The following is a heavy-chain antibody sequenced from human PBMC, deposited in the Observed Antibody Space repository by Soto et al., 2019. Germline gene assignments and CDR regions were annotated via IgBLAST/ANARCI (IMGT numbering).Heavy chain of an antibody. V-gene: IGHV4-31*03. CDR3: ARERVVVVTSRGGLDY. CDR2: IYYSGST. Sequence: QVQLQESGPGLVKPSQTLSLTCTVSGGSISSGGYYWSWIRQHPGKGLEWIGYIYYSGSTYYNPSLKSRVTITVDTSKNQFSLKLSSVTAADTAVYYCARERVVVVTSRGGLDYWGQGTLVTVSS. D-gene: IGHD3-22*01. CDR1: GGSISSGGYY. J-gene: IGHJ4*02.